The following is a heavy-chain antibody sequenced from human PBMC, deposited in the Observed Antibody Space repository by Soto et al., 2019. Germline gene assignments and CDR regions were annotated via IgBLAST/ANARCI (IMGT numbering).Heavy chain of an antibody. V-gene: IGHV3-21*01. D-gene: IGHD6-13*01. CDR2: ITSISTYI. Sequence: EVQLVESGGGLVKPGGSLRLSCAASGFTFSSYTMNWVRQAPGKGLEWVSSITSISTYIYYADSVKGRFTISRDNTKNSLYLQMNSLRAEDTAVHYCARDFGYSSSWNVYYYYGMDVWGQGTTVTVSS. CDR1: GFTFSSYT. CDR3: ARDFGYSSSWNVYYYYGMDV. J-gene: IGHJ6*02.